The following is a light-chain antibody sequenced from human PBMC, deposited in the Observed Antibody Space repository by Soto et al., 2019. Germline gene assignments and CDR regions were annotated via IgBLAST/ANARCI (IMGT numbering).Light chain of an antibody. V-gene: IGKV1-5*03. Sequence: IQLTHYPSTPSASVEDRVTITCLASQSIGDLLAWYQQKPGEAPKLLIYKASYLESGVPSRFSGSRSGTDFTLTVSSLQPEDFATYYCQQFDDYPFTFGPGTKVDIK. CDR3: QQFDDYPFT. J-gene: IGKJ3*01. CDR2: KAS. CDR1: QSIGDL.